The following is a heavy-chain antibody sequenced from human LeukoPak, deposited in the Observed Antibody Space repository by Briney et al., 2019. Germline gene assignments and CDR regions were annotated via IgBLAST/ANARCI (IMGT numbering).Heavy chain of an antibody. CDR2: IIPIFGTA. CDR3: AIPDSSGYYDY. J-gene: IGHJ4*02. D-gene: IGHD3-22*01. V-gene: IGHV1-69*13. CDR1: GGTFSSYA. Sequence: ASVKVSCKASGGTFSSYAISWVRQAPGQGLEWMGGIIPIFGTANYAQKFQGRVTITADESTSTAYMELSSLRSEDTAVYYCAIPDSSGYYDYWGQRTLVTVSS.